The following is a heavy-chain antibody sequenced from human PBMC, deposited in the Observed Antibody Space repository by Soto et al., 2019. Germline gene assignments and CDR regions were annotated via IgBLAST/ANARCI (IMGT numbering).Heavy chain of an antibody. V-gene: IGHV4-61*01. D-gene: IGHD1-26*01. CDR1: GGSVSSGSYY. Sequence: SETLSLTCTVSGGSVSSGSYYWSWIRQPPGKGLERIGYIYYSGSTNYNPSLKSRVTISVDTSKNQFSLKLSSVTAADTAVYYCASAGSGSYYRDYWGQGTLVTVSS. CDR2: IYYSGST. CDR3: ASAGSGSYYRDY. J-gene: IGHJ4*02.